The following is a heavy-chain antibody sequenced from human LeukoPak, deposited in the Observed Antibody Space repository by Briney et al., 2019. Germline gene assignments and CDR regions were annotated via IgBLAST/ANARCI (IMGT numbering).Heavy chain of an antibody. D-gene: IGHD4-17*01. Sequence: GGSLRLSCAASGFTFSSYWMHWVRQAPGNGLVWVSRISGDGRTTSYADSVKGRFTISRDNAKNTLYLQMNSLRVEDTAVYYCVDYGERWGQGTLVTVSS. CDR3: VDYGER. CDR1: GFTFSSYW. J-gene: IGHJ4*02. CDR2: ISGDGRTT. V-gene: IGHV3-74*01.